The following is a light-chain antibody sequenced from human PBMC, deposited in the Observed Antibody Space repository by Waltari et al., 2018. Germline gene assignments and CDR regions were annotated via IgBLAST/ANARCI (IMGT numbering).Light chain of an antibody. J-gene: IGKJ4*01. CDR1: QRINTW. CDR2: AAS. Sequence: DVQMTQSPSSVSASVGDRVTITCRASQRINTWLGWYQQKPGKAPKLLIYAASTLQSGVPSRFSGSVAGTDFTLSISSLQPEDSGTFYCLQVYSFPLTFGGGTKVEIK. V-gene: IGKV1-12*01. CDR3: LQVYSFPLT.